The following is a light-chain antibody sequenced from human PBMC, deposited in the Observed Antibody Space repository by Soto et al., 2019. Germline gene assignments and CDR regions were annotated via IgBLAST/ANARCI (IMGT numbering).Light chain of an antibody. J-gene: IGKJ1*01. Sequence: ETVMTQSPVTLSVSPGERATLSCRASRSVTSNLAWFQQKPGQPPRLLIYRASTRATGIPARFSGSGSETEFTLTISDLQSEDFAVYYCQQYSNWPPWTFGQGTKVEIK. CDR3: QQYSNWPPWT. V-gene: IGKV3-15*01. CDR1: RSVTSN. CDR2: RAS.